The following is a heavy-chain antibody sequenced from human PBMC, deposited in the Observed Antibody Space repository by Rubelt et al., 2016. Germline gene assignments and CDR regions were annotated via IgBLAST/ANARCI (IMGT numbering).Heavy chain of an antibody. V-gene: IGHV3-23*01. CDR3: ARDYSVVPAAIPPY. Sequence: VRQAPGKGLEWVSAISGSGGSTYYADSVKGRFTISRDNSKNTLYLQMNSLRAEDTAVYYCARDYSVVPAAIPPYWGQGTLVTVSS. J-gene: IGHJ4*02. CDR2: ISGSGGST. D-gene: IGHD2-2*01.